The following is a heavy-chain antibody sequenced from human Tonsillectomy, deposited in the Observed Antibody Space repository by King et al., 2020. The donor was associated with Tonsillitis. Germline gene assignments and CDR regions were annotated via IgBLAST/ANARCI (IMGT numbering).Heavy chain of an antibody. CDR2: INMDGGDT. CDR3: ARGGFNHAFDI. D-gene: IGHD3-22*01. J-gene: IGHJ3*02. V-gene: IGHV3-74*01. Sequence: VQLVESGGGLVQAGGSLRLACAASGFTFTSYWFHWVRQAPGKGLVWVSRINMDGGDTIYADSVKGRFTSSRDNAKNTRDLQMNSLRAEDTAVYFCARGGFNHAFDIWGQGTMVTVSS. CDR1: GFTFTSYW.